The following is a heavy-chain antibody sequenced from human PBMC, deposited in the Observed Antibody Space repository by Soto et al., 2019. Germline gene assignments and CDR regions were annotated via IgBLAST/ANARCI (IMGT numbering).Heavy chain of an antibody. CDR3: ARTDSDFYGVDV. Sequence: EGQLVESGGGLVQPGGSLRLSCEASGFTFRHYDMHWVRQGTGKGLEWVSGISAAGDPDYADSVEGRFTISRENAQNSFFLQMISLSVGDTAVYYFARTDSDFYGVDVWGQGTTVIVSS. CDR1: GFTFRHYD. CDR2: ISAAGDP. J-gene: IGHJ6*02. V-gene: IGHV3-13*05. D-gene: IGHD5-18*01.